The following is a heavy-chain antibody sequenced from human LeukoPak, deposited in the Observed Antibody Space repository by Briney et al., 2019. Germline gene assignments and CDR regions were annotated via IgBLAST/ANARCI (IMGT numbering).Heavy chain of an antibody. D-gene: IGHD3-10*01. CDR2: INHSGST. J-gene: IGHJ4*02. Sequence: SETLSLTCTVSGGSISSYYWSWIRQPPGKGLEWIGEINHSGSTNYNPSLKSRVTISVDTSKNQFPLKLSSVTAADTAVYYCARQPFVRGVDYWGQGTLVTVSS. CDR1: GGSISSYY. CDR3: ARQPFVRGVDY. V-gene: IGHV4-34*01.